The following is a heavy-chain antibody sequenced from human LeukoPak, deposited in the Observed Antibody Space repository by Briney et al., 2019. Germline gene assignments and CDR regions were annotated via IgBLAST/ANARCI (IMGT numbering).Heavy chain of an antibody. CDR2: IIPIFGTA. D-gene: IGHD2-2*02. CDR3: ASPGKEYQLLYNYFDY. Sequence: GASVKVSCKASGYTFTSYAISWVRQAPGQGLEWMGGIIPIFGTANYAQKFQGRVTITADESTSTAYMELSSLRSEDTAVYYCASPGKEYQLLYNYFDYWGQGTLVTVSS. V-gene: IGHV1-69*13. J-gene: IGHJ4*02. CDR1: GYTFTSYA.